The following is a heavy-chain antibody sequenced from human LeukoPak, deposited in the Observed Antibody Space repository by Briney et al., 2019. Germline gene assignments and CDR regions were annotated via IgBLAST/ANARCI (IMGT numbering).Heavy chain of an antibody. J-gene: IGHJ6*02. Sequence: ASVKVSCTASGYTFTGYYMHWVRQAPGQGLEWMGWINPNSGGTNYAQKFQGWVTMTRDTSISTAYMELSRLRSDDTAVYYCARSYSSAYYYGMDVWGQGTTVTVSS. CDR2: INPNSGGT. CDR3: ARSYSSAYYYGMDV. CDR1: GYTFTGYY. V-gene: IGHV1-2*04. D-gene: IGHD6-19*01.